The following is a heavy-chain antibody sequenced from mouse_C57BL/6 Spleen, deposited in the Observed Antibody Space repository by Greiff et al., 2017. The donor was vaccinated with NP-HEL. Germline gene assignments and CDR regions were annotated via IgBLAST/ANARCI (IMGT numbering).Heavy chain of an antibody. V-gene: IGHV1-31*01. Sequence: VQLKQSGPELVKPGASVKISCKASGYSFTSYYMHWVKQSHGNILDWIGYIYPYNGVSSYNHKFKGKATLTVDKSSSTAYIELRSLTSEDSAVYYCARALYYGNYEDYAMDYWGQGTSVTVSS. J-gene: IGHJ4*01. CDR3: ARALYYGNYEDYAMDY. D-gene: IGHD2-1*01. CDR1: GYSFTSYY. CDR2: IYPYNGVS.